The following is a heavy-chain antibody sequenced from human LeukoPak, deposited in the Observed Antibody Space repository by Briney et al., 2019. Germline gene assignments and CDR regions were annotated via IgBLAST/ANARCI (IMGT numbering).Heavy chain of an antibody. CDR1: GFTFSSYA. J-gene: IGHJ6*02. V-gene: IGHV3-23*01. D-gene: IGHD2-15*01. Sequence: GGSLRLSCAASGFTFSSYAMSWVRQAPGKRLEWVSTTISSGNSTYYPDSVKGRFTISRDNSKNTLYLQMNSLRAEDTAVYYCAKVGCSGGSCYSGVRSYYYYGMDVWGQGTTVTVSS. CDR2: TISSGNST. CDR3: AKVGCSGGSCYSGVRSYYYYGMDV.